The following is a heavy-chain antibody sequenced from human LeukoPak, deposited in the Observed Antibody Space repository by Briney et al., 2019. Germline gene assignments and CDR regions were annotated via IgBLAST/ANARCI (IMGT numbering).Heavy chain of an antibody. D-gene: IGHD2-2*01. CDR2: INHSGST. J-gene: IGHJ4*02. CDR1: GGSFSGYY. V-gene: IGHV4-34*01. CDR3: VRGRRYCSSTSCYGPPGY. Sequence: SETLSLTCAVYGGSFSGYYWSWIRQPPGKGLEWIGEINHSGSTNYNPSLKSRVTISVDTSKNQFSLKLSSVTAADTAVYYCVRGRRYCSSTSCYGPPGYWGQGTLVTVSS.